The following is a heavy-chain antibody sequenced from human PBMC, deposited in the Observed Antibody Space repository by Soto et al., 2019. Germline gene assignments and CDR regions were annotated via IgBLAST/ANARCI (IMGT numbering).Heavy chain of an antibody. J-gene: IGHJ6*03. CDR2: IYNSRTT. D-gene: IGHD6-13*01. CDR3: ARHSGTTAGTYNYYYMDV. V-gene: IGHV4-59*08. Sequence: SETLSLTCTVSGGSISGYYWSWIRQPPGRGLEWIAYIYNSRTTNYNPSLKSRVTISVDTSKNQFSLKLSSVTAADTAVYYCARHSGTTAGTYNYYYMDVWGKGTTVTVSS. CDR1: GGSISGYY.